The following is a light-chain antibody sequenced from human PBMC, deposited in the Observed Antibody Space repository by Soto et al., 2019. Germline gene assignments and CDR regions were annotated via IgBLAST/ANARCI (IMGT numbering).Light chain of an antibody. V-gene: IGLV1-47*01. CDR2: RNN. CDR3: ATWDDSLRGWV. CDR1: SSNIGDSY. Sequence: QSVLTQPPSASVTPGQRVTISCSGSSSNIGDSYGYWFQQLPGTAPKLLIYRNNQRPSGVPDRFSGSKSGTSASLAISGLRSEDEADYYCATWDDSLRGWVFGGGTQLTVL. J-gene: IGLJ3*02.